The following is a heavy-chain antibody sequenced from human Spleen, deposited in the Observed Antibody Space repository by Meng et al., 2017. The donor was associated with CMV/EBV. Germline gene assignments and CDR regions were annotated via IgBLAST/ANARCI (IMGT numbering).Heavy chain of an antibody. D-gene: IGHD6-6*01. CDR1: GASANTFRNNF. Sequence: SETLSLTCIVHGASANTFRNNFWTWMRQPPGGRLEWIGEINHSGSATYNPSLKSRVTISVDTSKKQFSLKLTSVTAADTAVYFCVRAFLSRGPARPRWFDPWGQGTLVTVSS. J-gene: IGHJ5*02. CDR3: VRAFLSRGPARPRWFDP. CDR2: INHSGSA. V-gene: IGHV4-34*01.